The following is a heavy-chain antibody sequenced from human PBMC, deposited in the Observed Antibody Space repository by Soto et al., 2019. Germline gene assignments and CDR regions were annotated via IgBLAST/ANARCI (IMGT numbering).Heavy chain of an antibody. CDR3: AKDHSWDGSGSPDFDY. Sequence: QVQLVESGGGVVQPGRSLRLSCAASGFTFSSYGMRWVRQAPGKGLVRVAVISYDGSNKYYADSVKGRFTISRDNSKNTLYLQMNSLRAEDTAVYYCAKDHSWDGSGSPDFDYWGQGTLVTVSS. J-gene: IGHJ4*02. D-gene: IGHD3-10*01. V-gene: IGHV3-30*18. CDR2: ISYDGSNK. CDR1: GFTFSSYG.